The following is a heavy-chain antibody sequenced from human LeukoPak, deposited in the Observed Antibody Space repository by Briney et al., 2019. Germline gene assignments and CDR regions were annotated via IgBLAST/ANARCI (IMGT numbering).Heavy chain of an antibody. Sequence: PSETLSLTCAVYGGSFSGYYWSWIRQPPGKGLEWIGAINHSGSTNYNPSLKSRVTISVDTSKNQFSLKQSSVTAADTAVYYCAREGGSPHGDSVNGAFDIWGLGTKVTVSS. V-gene: IGHV4-34*01. J-gene: IGHJ3*02. D-gene: IGHD4-17*01. CDR2: INHSGST. CDR1: GGSFSGYY. CDR3: AREGGSPHGDSVNGAFDI.